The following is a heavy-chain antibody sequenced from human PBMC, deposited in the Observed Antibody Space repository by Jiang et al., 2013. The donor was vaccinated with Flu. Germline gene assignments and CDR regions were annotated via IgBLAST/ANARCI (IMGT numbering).Heavy chain of an antibody. J-gene: IGHJ4*02. Sequence: GAEVKKPGESLRISCKGSGYSFTSYWIGWVRQMPGRGLEWIGIIFPGDSDTTYSPSFRGQVTISADMSSSTAYLHWSSLKTSDTAIYYCTRHPLAGDIDYWGQGNPGHRLL. CDR3: TRHPLAGDIDY. CDR2: IFPGDSDT. V-gene: IGHV5-51*01. D-gene: IGHD7-27*01. CDR1: GYSFTSYW.